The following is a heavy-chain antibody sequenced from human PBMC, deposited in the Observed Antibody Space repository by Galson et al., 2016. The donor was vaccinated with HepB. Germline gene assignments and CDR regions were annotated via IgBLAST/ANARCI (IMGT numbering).Heavy chain of an antibody. CDR1: GVTFSDHA. D-gene: IGHD6-13*01. V-gene: IGHV3-49*03. CDR2: ISSNAYGGTT. Sequence: SLRLSCAASGVTFSDHAMSWFRQAPGKGLEWVGFISSNAYGGTTEFAASVKDRFTISRDDSKSIAYLQMNSLKIEDTAVYYCTDGGGIAAAARGLNHWGQGTLVTVSS. J-gene: IGHJ5*02. CDR3: TDGGGIAAAARGLNH.